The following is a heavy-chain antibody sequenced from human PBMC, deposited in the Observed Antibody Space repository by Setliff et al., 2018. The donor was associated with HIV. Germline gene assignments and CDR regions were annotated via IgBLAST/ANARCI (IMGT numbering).Heavy chain of an antibody. CDR2: ISGSGGYS. J-gene: IGHJ4*02. Sequence: GGSLRLSCAASGFTLSNYAMSWVRQAPGKGLEWVSGISGSGGYSYYADSVQGRFTISSDNSKNMLYLQMNSLRAEDTAVYYCAKDVHSSGWPYYFDYWGQGTLVTVSS. CDR1: GFTLSNYA. D-gene: IGHD6-19*01. V-gene: IGHV3-23*01. CDR3: AKDVHSSGWPYYFDY.